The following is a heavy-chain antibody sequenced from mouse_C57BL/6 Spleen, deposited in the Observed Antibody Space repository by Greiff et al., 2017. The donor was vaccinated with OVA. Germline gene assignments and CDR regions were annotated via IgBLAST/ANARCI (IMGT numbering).Heavy chain of an antibody. CDR2: ISSGSSTI. CDR1: GFTFSDYG. CDR3: ARGNYGKDYAMDY. J-gene: IGHJ4*01. V-gene: IGHV5-17*01. D-gene: IGHD2-1*01. Sequence: EVMLVESGGGLVKPGGSLNLSCAASGFTFSDYGMHWVRQAPEKGLEWVAYISSGSSTIYYADTVKGRFTISRDNAKNTLFLQMTSLRSEDTAMYYCARGNYGKDYAMDYWGQGTSVTVSS.